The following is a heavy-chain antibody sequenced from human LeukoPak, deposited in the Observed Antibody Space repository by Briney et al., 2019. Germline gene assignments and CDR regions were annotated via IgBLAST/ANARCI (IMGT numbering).Heavy chain of an antibody. D-gene: IGHD6-19*01. CDR1: GGSISSGSHY. CDR2: IYYSGTT. V-gene: IGHV4-39*01. J-gene: IGHJ4*02. Sequence: SETLSLTCTVSGGSISSGSHYWGWIRQPPGQGLEWIGSIYYSGTTYYSPSVKSRVTISLDKSKDQFSLKLNFVTAADTAVYYCARQDLAVSGIDYWGQGTLVTVSS. CDR3: ARQDLAVSGIDY.